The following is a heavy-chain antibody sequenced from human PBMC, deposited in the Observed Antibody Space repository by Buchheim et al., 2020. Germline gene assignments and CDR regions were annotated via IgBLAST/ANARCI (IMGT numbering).Heavy chain of an antibody. V-gene: IGHV3-23*04. CDR1: GFTFSNYA. D-gene: IGHD3-10*01. CDR3: GKVMVRGPSYSYYGMAV. Sequence: EAQLVESGGGLVQPGGSLKLSCAASGFTFSNYAMSWVRQAPGKGLEWVSALSASGSATYHADSVRGRLTISRDNYKNTLYLQMNSLRAEDTAIYYCGKVMVRGPSYSYYGMAVWGQGTTGTVSS. CDR2: LSASGSAT. J-gene: IGHJ6*02.